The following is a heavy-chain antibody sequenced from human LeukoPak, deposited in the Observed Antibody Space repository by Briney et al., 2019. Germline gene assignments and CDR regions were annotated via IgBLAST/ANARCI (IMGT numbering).Heavy chain of an antibody. V-gene: IGHV3-23*01. CDR2: ISGSGGST. Sequence: PGGSLRLSCAASGFTFSSYAMTWVRQAPGKGLEWVSAISGSGGSTYYADSVKGRFTISRDNSKNTLYLQMNSLRAEDTAVYYCAKNGVGATTLRWFDPWGQGTLVTVSS. CDR1: GFTFSSYA. CDR3: AKNGVGATTLRWFDP. J-gene: IGHJ5*02. D-gene: IGHD1-26*01.